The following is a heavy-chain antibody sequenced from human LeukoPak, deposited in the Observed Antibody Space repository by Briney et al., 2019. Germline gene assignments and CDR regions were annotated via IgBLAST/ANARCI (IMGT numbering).Heavy chain of an antibody. Sequence: GGSLRLSCAASGFTFSSYWMSWVRQAPGKGLEWVANIKQVGSGKYYVDSVKGRFTISRDNAKNSLYLQMHGLRAEDTAVYYCARGLRGFGVKQWPGDYWGQGTLVTVSS. J-gene: IGHJ4*02. CDR1: GFTFSSYW. V-gene: IGHV3-7*01. CDR3: ARGLRGFGVKQWPGDY. D-gene: IGHD6-19*01. CDR2: IKQVGSGK.